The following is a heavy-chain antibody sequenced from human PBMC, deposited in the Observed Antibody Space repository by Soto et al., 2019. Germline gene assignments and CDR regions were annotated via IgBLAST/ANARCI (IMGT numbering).Heavy chain of an antibody. CDR3: AKGGYNYGFLFDC. CDR2: IDNSGGIT. V-gene: IGHV3-23*05. D-gene: IGHD5-18*01. CDR1: GFTFSTYA. J-gene: IGHJ4*02. Sequence: GSLRLSCAASGFTFSTYAMSWVRQAPGKGLEWVSTIDNSGGITYYADSVKGRFTISRDNSKNTLYLQMNSLRAEDTAVYYCAKGGYNYGFLFDCWGQGTLVPSPQ.